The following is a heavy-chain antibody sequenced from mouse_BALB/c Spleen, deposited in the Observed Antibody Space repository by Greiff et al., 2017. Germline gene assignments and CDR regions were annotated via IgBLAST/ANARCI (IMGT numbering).Heavy chain of an antibody. Sequence: VKLMESGAELVRPGTSVKVSCKASGYAFTNYLIEWVKQRPGQGLEWIGVINPGSGGTNYNEKFKGKATLTADKSSSTAYMQLSSLTSDDSAVYFCARRPGLTGSYYAMDYWGQGTSVTVSS. V-gene: IGHV1-54*01. CDR3: ARRPGLTGSYYAMDY. J-gene: IGHJ4*01. CDR1: GYAFTNYL. CDR2: INPGSGGT. D-gene: IGHD4-1*01.